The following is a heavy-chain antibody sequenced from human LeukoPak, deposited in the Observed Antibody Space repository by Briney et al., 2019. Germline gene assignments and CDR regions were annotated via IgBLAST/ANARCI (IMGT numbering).Heavy chain of an antibody. Sequence: GGSLRLSCAASEFTFSSYWMHWVRQAPGKGLVWVSRINSDGSSTSYADSVKGRFTISRDNAKNTLYLQMNSLRAGDTAVYYCAREPRRDGFSYYDSFDIWGQGTMVTVSS. V-gene: IGHV3-74*01. D-gene: IGHD5-24*01. CDR2: INSDGSST. J-gene: IGHJ3*02. CDR1: EFTFSSYW. CDR3: AREPRRDGFSYYDSFDI.